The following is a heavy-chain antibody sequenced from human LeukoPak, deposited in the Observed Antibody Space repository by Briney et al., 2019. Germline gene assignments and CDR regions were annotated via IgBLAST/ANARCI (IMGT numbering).Heavy chain of an antibody. CDR2: ISASGGST. Sequence: PGGSLRLSCAASGFTFSNYAMSWVRQAPGRGLEWVSAISASGGSTYYADSVKGRFTISRDNSKNTLYLQMNSLRAEDTAVYYCAKAPCSSTSCRYYFDYWGQGSQVTVFS. J-gene: IGHJ4*02. CDR3: AKAPCSSTSCRYYFDY. D-gene: IGHD2-2*01. CDR1: GFTFSNYA. V-gene: IGHV3-23*01.